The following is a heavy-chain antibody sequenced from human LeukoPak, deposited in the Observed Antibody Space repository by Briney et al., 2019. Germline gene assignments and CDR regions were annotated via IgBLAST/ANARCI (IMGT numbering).Heavy chain of an antibody. CDR2: IRYDGSNK. CDR1: GFTFSSYG. V-gene: IGHV3-30*02. CDR3: AKDGGYSYGSLDY. D-gene: IGHD5-18*01. Sequence: GGSLRLSCAASGFTFSSYGMHWVRQAPGKGLEWVAFIRYDGSNKYYADSVKGRFTISRDNSKNTLYLQMNSLRAEDTAVYYCAKDGGYSYGSLDYWGQGPLVTVSS. J-gene: IGHJ4*02.